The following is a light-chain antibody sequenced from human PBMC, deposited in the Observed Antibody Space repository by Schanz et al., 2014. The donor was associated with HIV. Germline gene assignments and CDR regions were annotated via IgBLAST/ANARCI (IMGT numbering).Light chain of an antibody. V-gene: IGLV2-14*01. J-gene: IGLJ2*01. Sequence: QSALTQPASLSGSPGQSITISCTEINSDVGGYNFVSWYQQHPGKAPKLLLYDVNIRVRPSGVSDHFSGSKSGNMAYLTISALQAEDEADYYCSSYTGSGPYTRSSTLVVFGGGTKLTVL. CDR2: DVNIR. CDR3: SSYTGSGPYTRSSTLVV. CDR1: NSDVGGYNF.